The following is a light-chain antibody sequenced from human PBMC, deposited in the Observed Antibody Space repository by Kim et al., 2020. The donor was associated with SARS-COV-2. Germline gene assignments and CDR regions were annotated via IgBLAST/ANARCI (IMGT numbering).Light chain of an antibody. V-gene: IGKV3-20*01. CDR1: QSVSSNY. CDR2: VAS. J-gene: IGKJ1*01. CDR3: HHYGSTGST. Sequence: PGERATLSCRASQSVSSNYLTWYQQKPGQAPRLVMYVASSRATGIPDRFSGSGSGTDFTLTISRLEPEDFAVYFCHHYGSTGSTFGRGTKV.